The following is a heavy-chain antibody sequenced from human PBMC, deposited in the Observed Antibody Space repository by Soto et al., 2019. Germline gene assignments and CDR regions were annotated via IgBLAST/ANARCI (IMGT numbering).Heavy chain of an antibody. CDR1: GYSFTAFH. CDR3: ARAPYSTSSFFFDH. CDR2: INPNLGHS. J-gene: IGHJ4*02. V-gene: IGHV1-46*01. D-gene: IGHD6-6*01. Sequence: ASVKVSCKASGYSFTAFHMHWVRQAPGLGLQWMGIINPNLGHSNTAQRFQGRVTMTWDTSTSTVYMELSSLTSDDTAVYYCARAPYSTSSFFFDHWGQGTPVTVSS.